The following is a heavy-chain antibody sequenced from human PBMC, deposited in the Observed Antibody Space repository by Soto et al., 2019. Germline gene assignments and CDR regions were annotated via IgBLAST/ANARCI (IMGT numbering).Heavy chain of an antibody. Sequence: EVQLVESGRGLVQPGGSLRLSCAASGFTFSSYSMNWVRQAPGKGLEWVSYISSSSSTIYYADSVKGRFTISRDNAKNSLYLQMNSLRAEDTAVYYCARDRGYCSGGSCYSNYWGQGTLVTVSS. CDR1: GFTFSSYS. D-gene: IGHD2-15*01. V-gene: IGHV3-48*01. CDR2: ISSSSSTI. CDR3: ARDRGYCSGGSCYSNY. J-gene: IGHJ4*02.